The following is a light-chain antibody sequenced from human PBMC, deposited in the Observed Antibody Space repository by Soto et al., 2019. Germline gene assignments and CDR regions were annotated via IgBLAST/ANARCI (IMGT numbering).Light chain of an antibody. J-gene: IGLJ2*01. V-gene: IGLV1-51*01. CDR1: SSNIGDNY. Sequence: QSVLTQPPSVSAAPGQKVTISCSGSSSNIGDNYVSWYQHLPGAAPKLLIYDNYKRPSGIPDRFSGSKSGTSATLGITGLQTGDEADYYCVTWDSRLSVVIFGGGTKVTVL. CDR2: DNY. CDR3: VTWDSRLSVVI.